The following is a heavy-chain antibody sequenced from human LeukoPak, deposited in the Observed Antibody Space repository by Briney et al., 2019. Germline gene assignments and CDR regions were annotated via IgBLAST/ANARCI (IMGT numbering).Heavy chain of an antibody. CDR2: IYYSGST. CDR3: ARVYYGSGSYWFDY. D-gene: IGHD3-10*01. V-gene: IGHV4-39*07. CDR1: GGSISSSSYY. Sequence: SETLSLTCTVSGGSISSSSYYWGWIRQPPGKGLEWIGSIYYSGSTYYNPSLKSRVTISVDTSKNQFSLKLSSVTAADTAVYYCARVYYGSGSYWFDYWGQGTLVTVSS. J-gene: IGHJ4*02.